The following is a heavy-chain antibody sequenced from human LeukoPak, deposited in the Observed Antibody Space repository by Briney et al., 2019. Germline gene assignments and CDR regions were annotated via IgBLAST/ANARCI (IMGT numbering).Heavy chain of an antibody. D-gene: IGHD4-17*01. J-gene: IGHJ5*02. CDR1: GFTFSNAW. Sequence: PGGSLRLSCAASGFTFSNAWMSWIRQPPGKGLEWIGEINHSGSTNYNPSLKSRVTISVDTSKNQFSLKLSSVTAADTAVYYCARRHDYGDYLSYWFDPWGQGTLVTVSS. CDR3: ARRHDYGDYLSYWFDP. CDR2: INHSGST. V-gene: IGHV4-34*01.